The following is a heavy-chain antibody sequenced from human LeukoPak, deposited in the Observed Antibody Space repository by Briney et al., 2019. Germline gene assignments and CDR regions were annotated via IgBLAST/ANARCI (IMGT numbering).Heavy chain of an antibody. Sequence: SETLSLTCTVSGGSISSYYWSWIRQPPGKGLEGIGYIYYSGSAKYNPSLKSRVTISVDTSKNQFSLKLTSVTAADTAVYYCARGFGDWGLSWFDPWGQGTLVTVSS. CDR1: GGSISSYY. J-gene: IGHJ5*02. CDR3: ARGFGDWGLSWFDP. D-gene: IGHD3-10*01. CDR2: IYYSGSA. V-gene: IGHV4-59*01.